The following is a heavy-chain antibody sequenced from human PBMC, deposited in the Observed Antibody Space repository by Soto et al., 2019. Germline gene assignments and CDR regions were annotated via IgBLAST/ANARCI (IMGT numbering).Heavy chain of an antibody. D-gene: IGHD5-18*01. CDR1: GYSFTSYW. Sequence: GESLKISCKGSGYSFTSYWISWVRQMPGKGLEWMGRIDPSDSYTNYSPSFQGHVTISADKSISTAYLQWSSLKASDTAMYYCARQIYPVTVPFDYWGQGTLVTVSS. V-gene: IGHV5-10-1*01. CDR2: IDPSDSYT. J-gene: IGHJ4*02. CDR3: ARQIYPVTVPFDY.